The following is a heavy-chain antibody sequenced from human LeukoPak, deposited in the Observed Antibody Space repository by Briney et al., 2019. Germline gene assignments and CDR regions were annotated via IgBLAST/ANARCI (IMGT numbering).Heavy chain of an antibody. CDR1: RFTFRSYW. D-gene: IGHD2-15*01. CDR3: ARDGGLFDS. CDR2: IKQDGSER. Sequence: GGSLRLSCAASRFTFRSYWMSWVRQAPGKGLEWVANIKQDGSERYYVDSVKGRFTISRDNAKNLVYLQLNSLRVEDTAVYYCARDGGLFDSWGQGTLVTVSS. V-gene: IGHV3-7*03. J-gene: IGHJ4*02.